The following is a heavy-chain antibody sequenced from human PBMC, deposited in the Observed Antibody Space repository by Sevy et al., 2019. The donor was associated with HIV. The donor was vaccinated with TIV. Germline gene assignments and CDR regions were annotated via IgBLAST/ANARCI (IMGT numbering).Heavy chain of an antibody. CDR1: GFSFSGYA. J-gene: IGHJ3*02. CDR3: VKAMVHSSEEGTFDI. V-gene: IGHV3-64D*06. D-gene: IGHD2-8*01. CDR2: ISSNGGSR. Sequence: GGSRRLSCSASGFSFSGYAMHWVRQAPGKGLEYVSAISSNGGSRYYAESVKGRFTISRDNSKSALYLQMSSLRTEDTAVYYCVKAMVHSSEEGTFDIWGQGTMVTVSS.